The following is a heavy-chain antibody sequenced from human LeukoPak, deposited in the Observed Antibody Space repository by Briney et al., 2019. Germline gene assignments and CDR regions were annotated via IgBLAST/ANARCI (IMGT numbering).Heavy chain of an antibody. Sequence: VASVKVSCKASGYTFTSYDINWVRQATGQGLEWMGWMNPNSGNTGYAQKFQGRVTMTRNTSISTAYMELSSLRSEDTAVYYCARVNVLLWFGEFASGSWFDPWGRGTLVTVSS. CDR2: MNPNSGNT. V-gene: IGHV1-8*01. J-gene: IGHJ5*02. D-gene: IGHD3-10*01. CDR3: ARVNVLLWFGEFASGSWFDP. CDR1: GYTFTSYD.